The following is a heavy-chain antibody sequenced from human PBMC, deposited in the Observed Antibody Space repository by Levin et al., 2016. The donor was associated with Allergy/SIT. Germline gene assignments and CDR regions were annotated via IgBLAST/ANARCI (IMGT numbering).Heavy chain of an antibody. Sequence: SVKVSCKASGGTFSSYAISWVRQAPGQGLEWMGGIIPIFGTANYAQKFQGRVTITADESTSTAYMELSSLRSEDTAVYYCASGGLGGYYDSSGLRAYTSFDIWGQGTMVTVSS. D-gene: IGHD3-22*01. CDR1: GGTFSSYA. J-gene: IGHJ3*02. CDR2: IIPIFGTA. CDR3: ASGGLGGYYDSSGLRAYTSFDI. V-gene: IGHV1-69*13.